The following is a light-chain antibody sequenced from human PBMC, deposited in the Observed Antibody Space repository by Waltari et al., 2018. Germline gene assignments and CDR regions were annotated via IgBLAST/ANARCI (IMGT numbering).Light chain of an antibody. Sequence: DVVMTQSPLSLPVTLGQPASISCRSSQSLVSSDGNTYFNWFHQRPGQSPRRLLYKVSNRAAGGPDSFSGSGSGTDFTLRISRVEAEDVGVYYCMQGTHRPWTFGQGTKVEIK. V-gene: IGKV2-30*01. J-gene: IGKJ1*01. CDR3: MQGTHRPWT. CDR2: KVS. CDR1: QSLVSSDGNTY.